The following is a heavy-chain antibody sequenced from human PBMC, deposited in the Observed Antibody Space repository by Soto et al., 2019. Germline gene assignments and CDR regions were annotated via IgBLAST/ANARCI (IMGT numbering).Heavy chain of an antibody. CDR1: GFTFSSYA. J-gene: IGHJ4*02. D-gene: IGHD6-13*01. V-gene: IGHV3-23*01. CDR2: ISGSGGST. Sequence: GGSLRLSCAASGFTFSSYAMSWVRQAPGKGLEWVSAISGSGGSTYYADSVKGRFTISRDNSKHTLYLQMNSLRAEDTGVYCCAKVPRYSISWYFDYWGQGTLVTVSS. CDR3: AKVPRYSISWYFDY.